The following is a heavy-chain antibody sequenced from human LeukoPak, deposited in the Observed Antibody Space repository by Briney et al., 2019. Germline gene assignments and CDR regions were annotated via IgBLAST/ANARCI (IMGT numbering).Heavy chain of an antibody. CDR2: ISSSSSYI. CDR1: RFTFSSHG. J-gene: IGHJ5*02. Sequence: GGSLRLSCAASRFTFSSHGMDWVRQAPGKGLEWVSCISSSSSYIYYADSVKGRFTISRDNAKNSLYLQMNSLRAEDTAVYYCARGLNWNYGWFDPWGQGTLVTVSS. CDR3: ARGLNWNYGWFDP. V-gene: IGHV3-21*01. D-gene: IGHD1-7*01.